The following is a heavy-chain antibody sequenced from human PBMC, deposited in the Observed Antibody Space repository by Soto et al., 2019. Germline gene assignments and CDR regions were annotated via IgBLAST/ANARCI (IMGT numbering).Heavy chain of an antibody. D-gene: IGHD3-10*01. J-gene: IGHJ4*02. Sequence: QVPLVQSGAEVKKPGASVKVSCKASGYTFTSYDINWVRQATGQGLEWMGWMNPNSGNTGYAQKFQGRVTMTRNTSISTAYMELSRLRSEDTAVYYSARGRFAYYGSGSYNYWGQGTLVTVSS. V-gene: IGHV1-8*01. CDR1: GYTFTSYD. CDR3: ARGRFAYYGSGSYNY. CDR2: MNPNSGNT.